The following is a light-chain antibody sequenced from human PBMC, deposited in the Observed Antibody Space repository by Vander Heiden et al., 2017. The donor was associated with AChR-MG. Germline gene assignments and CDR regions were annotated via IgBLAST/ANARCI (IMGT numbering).Light chain of an antibody. V-gene: IGLV2-14*03. J-gene: IGLJ2*01. CDR3: SSYTSSSTYVL. Sequence: QSALTQPASVSGSPGQSISISCIGTNSDVGGYNYVSWYQQHPGKAPKLMIYDVSNRPSGVSNRFSGSKSGNTASLTISGLQAEDEADYYCSSYTSSSTYVLFGGGTKLTVL. CDR2: DVS. CDR1: NSDVGGYNY.